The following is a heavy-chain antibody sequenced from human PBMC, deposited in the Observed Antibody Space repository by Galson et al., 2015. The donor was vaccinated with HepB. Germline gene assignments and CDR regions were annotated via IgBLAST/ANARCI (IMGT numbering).Heavy chain of an antibody. CDR3: ARPYYSGSYDAFDI. V-gene: IGHV5-51*01. J-gene: IGHJ3*02. D-gene: IGHD1-26*01. CDR1: GYSFPSYW. Sequence: QSGAEVKKPGESLKISCTGSGYSFPSYWIGRVCQMPGRGLEWMGNIYPGDSDTRYSPSFQGQVTISADKSISTAYLQWSSLKASDTAMYYCARPYYSGSYDAFDIWGQGTMVTVSS. CDR2: IYPGDSDT.